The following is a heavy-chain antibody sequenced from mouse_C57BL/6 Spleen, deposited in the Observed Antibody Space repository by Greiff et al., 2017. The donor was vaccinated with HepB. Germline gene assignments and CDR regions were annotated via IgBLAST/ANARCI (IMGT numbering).Heavy chain of an antibody. CDR2: IDPETGGT. CDR3: TRFRLTGLDY. CDR1: GYTFTDYE. D-gene: IGHD4-1*01. V-gene: IGHV1-15*01. Sequence: VKLMESGAELVRPGASVTLSCKASGYTFTDYEMHWVKQTPVHGLEWIGAIDPETGGTAYNQKFKGKAILTADKSSSTAYMELRSLTSEDSAVYYCTRFRLTGLDYWGQGTTLTVSS. J-gene: IGHJ2*01.